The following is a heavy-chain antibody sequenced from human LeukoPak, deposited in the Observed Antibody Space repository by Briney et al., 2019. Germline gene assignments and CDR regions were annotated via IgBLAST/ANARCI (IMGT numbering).Heavy chain of an antibody. CDR1: GFTFDDYA. V-gene: IGHV3-9*01. D-gene: IGHD5-12*01. CDR3: AINGGGDSGYGNFDY. Sequence: QSGRSLRLSCAASGFTFDDYAMHWVRQVPGKGLEWVSGINWNSDSIGYADSVKGRFTTSRDNAKNSLYLQMNSLRAEDTAFYYCAINGGGDSGYGNFDYWGQGTLVTVSS. CDR2: INWNSDSI. J-gene: IGHJ4*02.